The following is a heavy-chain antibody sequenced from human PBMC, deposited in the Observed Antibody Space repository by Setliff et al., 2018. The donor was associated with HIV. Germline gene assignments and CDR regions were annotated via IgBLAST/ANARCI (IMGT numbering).Heavy chain of an antibody. D-gene: IGHD3-10*01. J-gene: IGHJ5*02. CDR2: IYYSGST. V-gene: IGHV4-59*08. CDR3: ATYADRESNRFDP. Sequence: PSETLSLTCTVSGGSISSYYWSWIRQSPGKGLEWIGFIYYSGSTNYSPSLKSRVTISVDTSKNQFSLKLSSVTAADTAVYYCATYADRESNRFDPWGQGTLVTVPS. CDR1: GGSISSYY.